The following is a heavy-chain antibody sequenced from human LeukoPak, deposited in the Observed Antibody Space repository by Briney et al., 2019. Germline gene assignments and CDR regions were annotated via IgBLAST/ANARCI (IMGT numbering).Heavy chain of an antibody. Sequence: GGSLRRSCAASGFIVTTNYMSWVRQAPGKGLEWVSVIYGGESTYYPDSVKGRFTISRDSSKNTVYLQMNTLRAEDTAVYYCAKGTDFWSGYSFDHWGQGILVTVSS. CDR2: IYGGEST. CDR1: GFIVTTNY. V-gene: IGHV3-53*01. D-gene: IGHD3-3*01. J-gene: IGHJ4*02. CDR3: AKGTDFWSGYSFDH.